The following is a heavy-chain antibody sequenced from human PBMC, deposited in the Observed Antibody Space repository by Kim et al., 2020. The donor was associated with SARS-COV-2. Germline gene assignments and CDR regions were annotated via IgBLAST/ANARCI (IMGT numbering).Heavy chain of an antibody. CDR2: IYSGGST. D-gene: IGHD3-10*01. Sequence: GGSLRLSCAASGFTVSSNYMSWVRQAPGKGLEWVSVIYSGGSTYYADSVKGRFTISRDNSKNTLYLQMNSLRAEDTAVYYCARVSDYGSGDFLYYYYYGMDVWGQGTTVTVSS. CDR3: ARVSDYGSGDFLYYYYYGMDV. J-gene: IGHJ6*02. CDR1: GFTVSSNY. V-gene: IGHV3-53*01.